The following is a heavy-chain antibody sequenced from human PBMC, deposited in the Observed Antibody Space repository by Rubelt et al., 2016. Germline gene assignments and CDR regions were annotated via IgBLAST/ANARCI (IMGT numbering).Heavy chain of an antibody. J-gene: IGHJ1*01. CDR2: IWYDGSNK. CDR3: AKAGEREQRDAH. V-gene: IGHV3-33*06. CDR1: GFTFRSFG. Sequence: VQLVQSGGGVVQPGTSLRLSCAASGFTFRSFGMHWVRQAPGKGLEWLGVIWYDGSNKFYADSVKGRFTISKDNSKNMLYLQMNSLRAEDTAVYYCAKAGEREQRDAHWGQGTLATVFS. D-gene: IGHD1-26*01.